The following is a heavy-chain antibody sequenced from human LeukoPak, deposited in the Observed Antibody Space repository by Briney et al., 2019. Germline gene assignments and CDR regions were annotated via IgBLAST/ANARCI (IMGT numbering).Heavy chain of an antibody. CDR2: MXPNSGNT. D-gene: IGHD6-13*01. CDR3: ARGDYSSSWYEYNWFDP. Sequence: VXXSXKASXXTFTXYXXNWVRQATGQGXEWXXWMXPNSGNTGYAQKFQGRVTMTRNTSISTAYMELSSLRSEDTAVYYCARGDYSSSWYEYNWFDPWGQGTLVTVSS. CDR1: XXTFTXYX. J-gene: IGHJ5*02. V-gene: IGHV1-8*01.